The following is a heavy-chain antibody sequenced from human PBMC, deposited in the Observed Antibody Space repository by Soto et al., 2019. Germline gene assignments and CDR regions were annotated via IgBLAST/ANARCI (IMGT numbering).Heavy chain of an antibody. CDR1: GFTFSLYG. V-gene: IGHV3-48*02. CDR2: ISSSSATI. CDR3: AREDIVGATPDY. D-gene: IGHD1-26*01. J-gene: IGHJ4*02. Sequence: EVQLVESGGGLVQRGGSLILSCAASGFTFSLYGMNWVRQAPGRGLEWLSYISSSSATIYYTDSVKGRFTISRDNVKDSLYLQMSSLGDDDTAVYYCAREDIVGATPDYWGQGTLVTVSS.